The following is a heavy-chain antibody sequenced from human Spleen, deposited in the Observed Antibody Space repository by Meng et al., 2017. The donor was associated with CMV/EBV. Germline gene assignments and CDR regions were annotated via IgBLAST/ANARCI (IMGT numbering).Heavy chain of an antibody. D-gene: IGHD2-21*01. CDR2: INPNSGGT. CDR3: ALLSGGHIVVVIGY. Sequence: ASVKVSCEASGYTFTGYYMHWVRQAPGQGLEWMGWINPNSGGTNYAQKFQGRVTMTRDTSISTAYMELSRLRSDDTAVYYCALLSGGHIVVVIGYWGQGTLVTVSS. V-gene: IGHV1-2*02. CDR1: GYTFTGYY. J-gene: IGHJ4*02.